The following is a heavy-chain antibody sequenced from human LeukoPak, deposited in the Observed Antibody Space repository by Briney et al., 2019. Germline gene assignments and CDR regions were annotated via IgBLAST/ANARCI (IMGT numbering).Heavy chain of an antibody. J-gene: IGHJ6*03. D-gene: IGHD2-2*01. CDR3: ERIPAAMLRDYYYMDV. CDR1: GFTVSSNY. CDR2: IYTGGST. Sequence: GGSLRLSCAASGFTVSSNYMSWVRQAPGKGLEWVSVIYTGGSTYYADSVKGRFTISRDNSKNTLYLQMNSLRAEDTAVYYCERIPAAMLRDYYYMDVWGKGTTVTVSS. V-gene: IGHV3-53*01.